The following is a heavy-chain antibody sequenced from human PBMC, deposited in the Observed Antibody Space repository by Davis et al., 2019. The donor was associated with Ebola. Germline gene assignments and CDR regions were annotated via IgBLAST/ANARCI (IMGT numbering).Heavy chain of an antibody. V-gene: IGHV4-59*01. CDR2: IYYSGST. J-gene: IGHJ4*02. CDR1: GGSISSYY. CDR3: ARESYDNSAYYLNFDY. Sequence: PSETLSLTCTVSGGSISSYYWSWIRQPPGKGLEWIGYIYYSGSTNYNPSLKSQVTISVDTSKNQFSLKLSSVTAADTAVYYCARESYDNSAYYLNFDYWGQGTLVTVSS. D-gene: IGHD3-22*01.